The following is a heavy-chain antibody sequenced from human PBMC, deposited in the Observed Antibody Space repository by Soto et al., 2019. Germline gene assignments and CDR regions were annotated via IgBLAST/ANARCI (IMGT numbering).Heavy chain of an antibody. V-gene: IGHV2-5*02. D-gene: IGHD2-15*01. CDR3: AHLVVAGLTYYFDY. CDR2: IYWDDDK. Sequence: QITLKESGPTLVQPTQTLTLTCTFSGFSLSTSAVGVGWIRQPPGKDLEWLAFIYWDDDKSYSPSLKSSLTITKDTSKNQVVLAMTIIDPVDTATYYCAHLVVAGLTYYFDYWGQGTLVTVSS. CDR1: GFSLSTSAVG. J-gene: IGHJ4*02.